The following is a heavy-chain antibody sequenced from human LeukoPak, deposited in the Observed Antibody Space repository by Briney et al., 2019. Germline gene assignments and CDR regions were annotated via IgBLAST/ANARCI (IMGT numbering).Heavy chain of an antibody. CDR1: GFTFSSYS. V-gene: IGHV3-21*01. J-gene: IGHJ6*03. CDR2: ISSSSSYT. CDR3: ARGRLLEDRDYYYYYYMDV. Sequence: GGSLRLSCAASGFTFSSYSMNWVRQAPGKGLEWVSSISSSSSYTYYADSVKGRFTISRDNAKNSVYLQMNSLRAEDTAVYYCARGRLLEDRDYYYYYYMDVWGKGTTVTVSS. D-gene: IGHD1-1*01.